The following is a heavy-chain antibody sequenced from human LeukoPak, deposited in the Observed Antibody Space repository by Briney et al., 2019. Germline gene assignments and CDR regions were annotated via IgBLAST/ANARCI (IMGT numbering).Heavy chain of an antibody. CDR2: IHSSGST. CDR3: ARDWGRGFRGGEDAFEM. Sequence: SETLSLTCSVSDGYISNYYLSWIRQPAGKRLEWIGRIHSSGSTSYNPSLMSRVTMSIDTSQSQFSLKLSSVTAADTAVYYCARDWGRGFRGGEDAFEMWGQGTLVTVSS. J-gene: IGHJ3*02. V-gene: IGHV4-4*07. CDR1: DGYISNYY. D-gene: IGHD3-16*01.